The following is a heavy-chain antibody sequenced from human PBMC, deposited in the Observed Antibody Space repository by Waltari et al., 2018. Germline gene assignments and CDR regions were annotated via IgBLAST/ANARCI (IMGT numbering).Heavy chain of an antibody. Sequence: QMQLQESGPGLVKPSETLSLTCTVSGGFISTETYWAWGRQPPGGGLGWIGCVYYTGTTYYPPSLKSRVTIFVDTSKNQFSLNLNSVTAADTAVYYCASPPRGSSYGSYDYWGQGTLVTVSS. CDR3: ASPPRGSSYGSYDY. D-gene: IGHD5-18*01. CDR2: VYYTGTT. V-gene: IGHV4-39*01. CDR1: GGFISTETY. J-gene: IGHJ4*02.